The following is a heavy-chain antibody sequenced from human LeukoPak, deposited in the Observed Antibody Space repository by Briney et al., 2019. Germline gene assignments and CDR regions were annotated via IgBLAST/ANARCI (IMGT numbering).Heavy chain of an antibody. CDR3: TRGGLVRGGLHWLDP. J-gene: IGHJ5*02. D-gene: IGHD3-10*01. Sequence: SQTLSLTCALSGDSVSGTSAGWNWIRQSPSRGPEWLGRIYNRAKWYNDYAPSVQSRITINPDTYKNQFSLQLNSVTHDDTAVYYCTRGGLVRGGLHWLDPWGQGTLVTVSS. CDR2: IYNRAKWYN. V-gene: IGHV6-1*01. CDR1: GDSVSGTSAG.